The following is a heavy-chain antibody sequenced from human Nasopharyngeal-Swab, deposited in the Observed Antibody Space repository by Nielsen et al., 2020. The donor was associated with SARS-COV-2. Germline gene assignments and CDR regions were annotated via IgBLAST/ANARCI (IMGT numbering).Heavy chain of an antibody. CDR3: ARDFYDSGSYYNAYGMDV. J-gene: IGHJ6*02. V-gene: IGHV3-7*01. CDR2: IKQDGSEK. Sequence: WIRQPPGKGLEWVANIKQDGSEKYYVDSVKGRFTISRDNAKNSLYLQMNSLRAEDTAVYYCARDFYDSGSYYNAYGMDVWGQGTTVTVSS. D-gene: IGHD3-10*01.